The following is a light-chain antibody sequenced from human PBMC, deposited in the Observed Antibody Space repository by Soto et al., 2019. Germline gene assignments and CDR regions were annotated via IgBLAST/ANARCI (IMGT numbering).Light chain of an antibody. CDR2: GAF. Sequence: EIVLTQSPATLSVSPGERATLSCKASQTVGSNLAWYQQKPGQAPRLLIYGAFTRATGTPARFSGSGSGTELTLTISSLQSEDFAVYYCQQYGSSPFTFGPGTKVDIK. J-gene: IGKJ3*01. V-gene: IGKV3-15*01. CDR1: QTVGSN. CDR3: QQYGSSPFT.